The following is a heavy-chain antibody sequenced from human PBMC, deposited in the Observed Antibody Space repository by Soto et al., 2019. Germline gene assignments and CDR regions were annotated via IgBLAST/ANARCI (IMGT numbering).Heavy chain of an antibody. V-gene: IGHV4-59*01. D-gene: IGHD6-19*01. Sequence: PSETLSLTCTISGGSISSYYWSRIRQPPGKGLEWIGYIYYSGSTNYNPSLKSRVTISVDTSKNQFSLKLSSVTAADTAVYYCARMGSGWYFGYWGQGTLVTVSS. CDR1: GGSISSYY. CDR2: IYYSGST. J-gene: IGHJ4*02. CDR3: ARMGSGWYFGY.